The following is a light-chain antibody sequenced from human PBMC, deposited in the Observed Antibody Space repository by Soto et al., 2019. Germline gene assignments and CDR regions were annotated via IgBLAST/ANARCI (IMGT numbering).Light chain of an antibody. CDR1: KSISNY. Sequence: DIQMTQSPSSLPASVGDRVTITCRASKSISNYLNWYQQKPGKAPKLLIYAASSMQSGVPSRFSGSGSETDFTLTISSLQPDDSATYYCQQSFSPLWTFGQGTKVEV. CDR2: AAS. CDR3: QQSFSPLWT. V-gene: IGKV1-39*01. J-gene: IGKJ1*01.